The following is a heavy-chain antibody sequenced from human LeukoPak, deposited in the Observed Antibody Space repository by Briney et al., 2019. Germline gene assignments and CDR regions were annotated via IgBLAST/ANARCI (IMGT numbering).Heavy chain of an antibody. CDR2: ISYDGSNK. CDR1: GFTFSSYA. Sequence: GGSLRLSCAASGFTFSSYAMHWVREAPGKGLEWVAVISYDGSNKYYADSVKGRFTISRDNSKNTLYLQMNSLRAEDTAVYYCARGDRGSSWRYDLWGRGTLVTVSS. J-gene: IGHJ2*01. V-gene: IGHV3-30*04. D-gene: IGHD6-13*01. CDR3: ARGDRGSSWRYDL.